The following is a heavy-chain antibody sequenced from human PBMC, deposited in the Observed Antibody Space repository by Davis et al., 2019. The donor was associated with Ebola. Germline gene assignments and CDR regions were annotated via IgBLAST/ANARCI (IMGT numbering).Heavy chain of an antibody. CDR2: INPSGGST. J-gene: IGHJ4*02. CDR1: GYTFTGYY. CDR3: ARDTPTQWGGADY. Sequence: ASVKVSCKASGYTFTGYYMHWVRQAPGQGLEWMGIINPSGGSTTYARKFQGRVTMTRDTSASTVYMEVSSLRSEDTAVYYCARDTPTQWGGADYWGQGTLVTVSS. D-gene: IGHD1-26*01. V-gene: IGHV1-46*01.